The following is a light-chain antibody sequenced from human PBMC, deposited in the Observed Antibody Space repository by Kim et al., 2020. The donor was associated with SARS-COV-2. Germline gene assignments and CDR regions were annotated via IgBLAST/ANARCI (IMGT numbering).Light chain of an antibody. CDR1: SIRSYY. CDR2: GKN. Sequence: VALRQTVRITCQGDSIRSYYATWYQQKPGQAPIVVIYGKNNRPSGIPDRFSGSSSGNTASLTITGTQAGDEADYYCNSRDSNDNVVFGGGTKLTVL. V-gene: IGLV3-19*01. J-gene: IGLJ2*01. CDR3: NSRDSNDNVV.